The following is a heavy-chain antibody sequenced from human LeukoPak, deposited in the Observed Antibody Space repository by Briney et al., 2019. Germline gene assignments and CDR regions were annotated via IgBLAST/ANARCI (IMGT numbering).Heavy chain of an antibody. CDR3: ARSERIIMILGGAFDI. V-gene: IGHV4-59*08. Sequence: SETLSLTCTVSGDSISSYYWSWIRQPPGKGLEWIGDIYYSGSTNYSPSLKSRVTISVDTSKNQFSLKLSSVTAADTAVYYCARSERIIMILGGAFDIWGQGTVVTVSS. CDR1: GDSISSYY. J-gene: IGHJ3*02. D-gene: IGHD3-22*01. CDR2: IYYSGST.